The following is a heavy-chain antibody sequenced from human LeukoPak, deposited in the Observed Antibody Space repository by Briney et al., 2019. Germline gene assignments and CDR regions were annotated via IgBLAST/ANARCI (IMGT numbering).Heavy chain of an antibody. CDR3: ARGGVMFDP. CDR1: GVSISDYY. Sequence: PSETLSLTCSVSGVSISDYYWSWIRQPPGKGLEWIGHIFHNGGTNYNPSLRSRVTITIDTSKSEFSLTLNSLTAADTAVYYCARGGVMFDPWGQGTLVTVSS. CDR2: IFHNGGT. J-gene: IGHJ5*02. V-gene: IGHV4-59*01. D-gene: IGHD1-26*01.